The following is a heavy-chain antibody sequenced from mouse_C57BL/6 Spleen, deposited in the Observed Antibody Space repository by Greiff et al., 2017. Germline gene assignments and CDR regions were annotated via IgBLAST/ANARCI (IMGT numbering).Heavy chain of an antibody. CDR1: GFTFSIYT. J-gene: IGHJ2*01. CDR2: ISSGGGNT. CDR3: TRRTRYYFDY. V-gene: IGHV5-9*01. Sequence: EVQRVESGGGLVKPGGSLKLSCAASGFTFSIYTMSWVRQTPEKRLEWVATISSGGGNTYYPDSVKGRFTISRDNDKNTWYLQMSSLRSEDTALXYCTRRTRYYFDYWGQGTTLTVSS.